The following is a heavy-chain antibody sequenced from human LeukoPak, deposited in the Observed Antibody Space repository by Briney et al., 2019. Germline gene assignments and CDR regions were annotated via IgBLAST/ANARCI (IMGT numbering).Heavy chain of an antibody. CDR1: GFTFSSYA. Sequence: GSLKLSCAASGFTFSSYAMHWFRQAPGKGLEYVSGISSEGGSTYYANSVKGRFTISRDNSKNTLYLQMDSLRAEDMAVYYCASSPPTGTTWYFDLWGRGTLVTVSS. CDR2: ISSEGGST. D-gene: IGHD1-7*01. V-gene: IGHV3-64*01. CDR3: ASSPPTGTTWYFDL. J-gene: IGHJ2*01.